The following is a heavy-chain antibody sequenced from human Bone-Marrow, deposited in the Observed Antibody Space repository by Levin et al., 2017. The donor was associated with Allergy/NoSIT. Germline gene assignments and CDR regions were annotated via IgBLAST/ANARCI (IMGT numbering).Heavy chain of an antibody. Sequence: GGSLRLSCAASGFTVGNNYMNWVRQAPGKGLEWVSLIYSNGGTYYADSVKGRFTISRDSSKNTLYLQMNSLTVEDTAVYYCATNSERGVWGQGTTVTVSS. J-gene: IGHJ6*02. CDR1: GFTVGNNY. CDR2: IYSNGGT. CDR3: ATNSERGV. V-gene: IGHV3-53*01.